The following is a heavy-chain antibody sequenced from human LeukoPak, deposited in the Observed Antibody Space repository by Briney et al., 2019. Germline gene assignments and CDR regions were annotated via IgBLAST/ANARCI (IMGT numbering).Heavy chain of an antibody. CDR3: ARDLYYYDSSGYTPIRFDY. Sequence: GASVKVSCKASGYTFTGYYMHWVRQAPGQGLEWMGWINPNSGGTNYAQKFQSRVTMTRDTSISTAYMELSRLRSDDTAVYYCARDLYYYDSSGYTPIRFDYWGQGTLVTVSS. CDR2: INPNSGGT. V-gene: IGHV1-2*02. CDR1: GYTFTGYY. D-gene: IGHD3-22*01. J-gene: IGHJ4*02.